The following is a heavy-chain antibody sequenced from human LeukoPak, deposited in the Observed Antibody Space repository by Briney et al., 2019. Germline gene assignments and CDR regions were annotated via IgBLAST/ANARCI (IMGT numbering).Heavy chain of an antibody. J-gene: IGHJ4*02. Sequence: ASVKVSFKASGYTFTSYGISWVRQAPGQGLEWMGWISAYNGNTNSAQKVQGRVTLTTGTSTSTAYMELRSLRSDDTAVYYCARQVDTSMALPDYWGQGTLVTVSS. CDR2: ISAYNGNT. V-gene: IGHV1-18*01. CDR3: ARQVDTSMALPDY. D-gene: IGHD5-18*01. CDR1: GYTFTSYG.